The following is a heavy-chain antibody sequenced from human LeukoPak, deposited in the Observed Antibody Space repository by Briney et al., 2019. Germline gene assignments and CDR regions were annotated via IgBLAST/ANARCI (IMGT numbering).Heavy chain of an antibody. D-gene: IGHD3-22*01. CDR3: AKDPTYYYDSSGYR. Sequence: PGGSLRLSCAASGFTVSSNYMSWVRQAPGKGLEWVSVIYSGGSTYYADSVKGRFTISRDNSKNTLYLQMNSLRAEDTAVYYCAKDPTYYYDSSGYRWGQGTLVTVSS. J-gene: IGHJ4*02. CDR1: GFTVSSNY. CDR2: IYSGGST. V-gene: IGHV3-66*01.